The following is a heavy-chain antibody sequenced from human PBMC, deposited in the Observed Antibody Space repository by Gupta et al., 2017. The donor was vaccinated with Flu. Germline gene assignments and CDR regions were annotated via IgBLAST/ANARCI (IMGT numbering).Heavy chain of an antibody. J-gene: IGHJ3*02. CDR1: GGSISSSSYY. Sequence: QLQLQESGPGLVKPAENMSLTCTVSGGSISSSSYYWGWIRQPPGKGLEWIGSIYYSGSTYYNPSLKSRVTISVDTSKSQFSLKLSSVTAADTAVYYCARPFSSSSWEDAFDIWGQGTMVTVSS. CDR3: ARPFSSSSWEDAFDI. D-gene: IGHD6-13*01. CDR2: IYYSGST. V-gene: IGHV4-39*01.